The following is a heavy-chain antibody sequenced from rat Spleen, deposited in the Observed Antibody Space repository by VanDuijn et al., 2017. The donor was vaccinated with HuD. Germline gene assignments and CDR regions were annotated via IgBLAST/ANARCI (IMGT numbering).Heavy chain of an antibody. J-gene: IGHJ2*01. CDR1: GFTFSDYY. D-gene: IGHD1-2*01. CDR2: ISTRGGST. V-gene: IGHV5-27*01. CDR3: TRDPAFSSFDY. Sequence: EVQLVESGGGLVQPGRSLKLSCAASGFTFSDYYMAWVRQAPTKGLEWVATISTRGGSTYYGDSVKGRFTISRDNAKSTLYLQMNSLKSEDTATYYCTRDPAFSSFDYWGQGVMVTVSS.